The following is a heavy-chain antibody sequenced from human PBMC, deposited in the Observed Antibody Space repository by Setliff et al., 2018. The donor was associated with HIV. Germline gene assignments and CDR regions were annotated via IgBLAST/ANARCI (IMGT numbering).Heavy chain of an antibody. J-gene: IGHJ3*02. CDR3: AREPPEVTITTHKLDI. CDR1: GGTFNRHA. Sequence: SVKVSCKASGGTFNRHAISWLRQAPGQGLEWMGGTNPILGSANYAQKFQGRVTITTDESTSTAYMELSSLRSDDTAVYFCAREPPEVTITTHKLDIWGQGTLVTISS. D-gene: IGHD1-1*01. V-gene: IGHV1-69*05. CDR2: TNPILGSA.